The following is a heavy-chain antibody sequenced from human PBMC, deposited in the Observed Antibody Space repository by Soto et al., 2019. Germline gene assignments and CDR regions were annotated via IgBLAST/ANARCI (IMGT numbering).Heavy chain of an antibody. V-gene: IGHV3-15*01. D-gene: IGHD3-9*01. CDR3: TGRLRYFDWLSLG. Sequence: GGSLSLCCAASGFTFSNAWMSWARQAPGKGLEWVGRIKSKTDGGTTDYAAPVKGRFTISRDDSKNTLYLQMNSLKNEDTAVYYCTGRLRYFDWLSLGWGQGT. J-gene: IGHJ4*02. CDR1: GFTFSNAW. CDR2: IKSKTDGGTT.